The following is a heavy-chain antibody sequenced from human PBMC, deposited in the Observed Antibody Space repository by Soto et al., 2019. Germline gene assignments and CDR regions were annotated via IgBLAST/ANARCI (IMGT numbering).Heavy chain of an antibody. CDR1: GGSFSGYY. D-gene: IGHD4-4*01. Sequence: SETLSLTCAVYGGSFSGYYWSWIRQPPGKGLEWIGEINHSGSTNYNPSLKSRVTISVDTSKNQFSLKLSSVTAADTAVYYCARGPSGWSLYSNYVRWFDPWGQGTLVTVSS. CDR2: INHSGST. CDR3: ARGPSGWSLYSNYVRWFDP. J-gene: IGHJ5*02. V-gene: IGHV4-34*01.